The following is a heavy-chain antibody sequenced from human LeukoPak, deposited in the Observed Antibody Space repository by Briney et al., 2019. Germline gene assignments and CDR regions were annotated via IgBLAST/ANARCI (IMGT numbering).Heavy chain of an antibody. CDR3: ARDRNILTGYNMFDY. D-gene: IGHD3-9*01. Sequence: ASVKVSCKASGYTFIGYYMHWVRQAPGQGLEWMGWINANSGGTNYAQKFQGRVTMTRDTSISTAHMQLSTLRSDDTAVYYCARDRNILTGYNMFDYWGQGTLVTVSS. CDR2: INANSGGT. V-gene: IGHV1-2*02. J-gene: IGHJ4*01. CDR1: GYTFIGYY.